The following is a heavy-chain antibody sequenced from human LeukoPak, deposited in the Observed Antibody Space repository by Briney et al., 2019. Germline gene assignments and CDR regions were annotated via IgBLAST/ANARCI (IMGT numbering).Heavy chain of an antibody. V-gene: IGHV1-24*01. CDR1: VYTLTELS. CDR3: ATELPVVLRFLEWSY. Sequence: ASVKVSCKVSVYTLTELSMHWVRQAPGKGLEWMGGFDPEDGETIYAQKFQGRVTMTEDTSTDTAYMELSSLRSEDTAVYYCATELPVVLRFLEWSYWGQGTLVTVSS. J-gene: IGHJ4*02. CDR2: FDPEDGET. D-gene: IGHD3-3*01.